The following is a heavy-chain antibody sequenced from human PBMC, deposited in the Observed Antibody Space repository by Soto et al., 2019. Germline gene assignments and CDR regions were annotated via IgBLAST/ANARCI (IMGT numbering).Heavy chain of an antibody. J-gene: IGHJ4*02. D-gene: IGHD3-16*01. Sequence: EVQLVESGGGLVQPGGSLRLSCAAPGMTFSNLRMHWVRQAPGKGLVWVSRISRDGINTDYADSVKGRFTISRDNAKSTLYLQMNSLRVEDTAVYYFTTLGGVLPHRDYWGQGTLVTVSS. V-gene: IGHV3-74*01. CDR3: TTLGGVLPHRDY. CDR1: GMTFSNLR. CDR2: ISRDGINT.